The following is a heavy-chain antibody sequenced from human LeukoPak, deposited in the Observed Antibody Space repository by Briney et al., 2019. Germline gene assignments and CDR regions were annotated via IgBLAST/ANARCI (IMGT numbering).Heavy chain of an antibody. CDR2: IYYSGST. Sequence: PSETLSLTCTVSGGSISSYYWSRIRQPPGKGLEWIGYIYYSGSTNYNPSLKSRVTISVDTSKNQFSLKLSSVTAADTAVYYCASTYSGSYYNGMDVWGQGTTVTVSS. V-gene: IGHV4-59*08. CDR3: ASTYSGSYYNGMDV. D-gene: IGHD1-26*01. J-gene: IGHJ6*02. CDR1: GGSISSYY.